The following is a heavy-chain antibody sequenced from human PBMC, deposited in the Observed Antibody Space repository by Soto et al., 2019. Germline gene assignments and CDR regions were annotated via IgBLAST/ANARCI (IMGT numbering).Heavy chain of an antibody. CDR2: INPNSGGT. CDR1: GYTFTGYY. D-gene: IGHD3-3*01. V-gene: IGHV1-2*02. CDR3: ARVEYYDVWSGPVYGMDV. Sequence: ASVKVSCKASGYTFTGYYMHWVRQAPGQGLEWMGWINPNSGGTNYAQKFQGRVTMTRDTSISTAYMELSRLRSDDTAVYYCARVEYYDVWSGPVYGMDVWGQGTTVTVSS. J-gene: IGHJ6*02.